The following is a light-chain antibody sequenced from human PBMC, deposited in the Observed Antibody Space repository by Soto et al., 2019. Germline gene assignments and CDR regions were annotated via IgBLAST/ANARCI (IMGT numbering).Light chain of an antibody. CDR3: QQYNKSPRP. V-gene: IGKV3-15*01. CDR2: GAS. Sequence: EIVMTQSPATLSVSPGERATLSCKASQSFSSNLSWYQQKPGQAPSLLIYGASTRATGIPARFSGSGSGTEFTLTISSLQSEDFAVYYCQQYNKSPRPLGKGT. CDR1: QSFSSN. J-gene: IGKJ1*01.